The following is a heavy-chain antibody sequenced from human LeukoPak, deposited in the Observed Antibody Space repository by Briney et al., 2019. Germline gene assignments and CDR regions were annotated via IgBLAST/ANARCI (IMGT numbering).Heavy chain of an antibody. D-gene: IGHD5-12*01. V-gene: IGHV1-69*06. CDR2: IIPIFGTA. CDR1: GGTFSSYA. J-gene: IGHJ4*02. Sequence: SVKVSCKASGGTFSSYAISWVRQAPGQGLEWMGGIIPIFGTANYAQKFQGRVTITAGKSTSTAYMELSSLRSEDTAVYYCARDREGGGYDYDYWGQGTLVTVSS. CDR3: ARDREGGGYDYDY.